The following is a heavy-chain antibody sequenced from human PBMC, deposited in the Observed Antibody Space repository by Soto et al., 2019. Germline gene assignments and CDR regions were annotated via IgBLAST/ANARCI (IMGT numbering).Heavy chain of an antibody. CDR1: GESVSTVDYF. CDR3: ARGRYCLTGRCFPNWFDS. Sequence: SETLSLTCSVSGESVSTVDYFWAWIRQPPGQALEYIGYIYKSTTTYYNPSFESRVAISLDTSKSQFSLTVTSVTAADTAVYFCARGRYCLTGRCFPNWFDSWGQGTLVTVSS. V-gene: IGHV4-30-4*01. D-gene: IGHD2-15*01. J-gene: IGHJ5*01. CDR2: IYKSTTT.